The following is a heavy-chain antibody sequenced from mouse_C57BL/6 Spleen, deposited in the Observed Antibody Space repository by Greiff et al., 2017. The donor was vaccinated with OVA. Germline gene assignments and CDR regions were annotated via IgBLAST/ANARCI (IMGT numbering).Heavy chain of an antibody. J-gene: IGHJ1*03. Sequence: VQLKESGPELVKPGASVKIPCKASGYTFTDYNMDWVKQSHGKSLEWIGDINPNNGGTIYNQKFKGKATLTVDKSSSTAYMELRSLTSEDTAVYYCARGERLLPYFDVWGTGTTVTVSS. V-gene: IGHV1-18*01. D-gene: IGHD1-1*01. CDR3: ARGERLLPYFDV. CDR2: INPNNGGT. CDR1: GYTFTDYN.